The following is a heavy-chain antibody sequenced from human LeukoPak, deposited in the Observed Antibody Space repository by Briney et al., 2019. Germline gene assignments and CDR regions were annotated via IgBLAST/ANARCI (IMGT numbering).Heavy chain of an antibody. CDR3: ARDGVVNFWVSYGTYNYYYHMDV. Sequence: GGSLRLSCAAHGFTFSNYWMSWVRQAPGKGLEWVTNIKEDGREKDYVDSVKGRFTISRDNAQSSLYLQMDSLRAEDTAVYYCARDGVVNFWVSYGTYNYYYHMDVWGKGTTVTVSS. D-gene: IGHD3-16*01. CDR1: GFTFSNYW. V-gene: IGHV3-7*01. J-gene: IGHJ6*04. CDR2: IKEDGREK.